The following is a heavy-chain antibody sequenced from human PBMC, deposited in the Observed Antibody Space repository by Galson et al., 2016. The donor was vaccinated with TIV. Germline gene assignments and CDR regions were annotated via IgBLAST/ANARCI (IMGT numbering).Heavy chain of an antibody. Sequence: SVKVSCKASEYTFIGHYIHWVRQAPEQGLEWMGWINPNTGDTKYEQKLQGRVIMTRDTSVNTAYVELRSLRSADTAVYYCASVPTAVTGFSFDSWGQGTLVAVSS. D-gene: IGHD2-21*02. CDR3: ASVPTAVTGFSFDS. CDR2: INPNTGDT. V-gene: IGHV1-2*02. J-gene: IGHJ4*02. CDR1: EYTFIGHY.